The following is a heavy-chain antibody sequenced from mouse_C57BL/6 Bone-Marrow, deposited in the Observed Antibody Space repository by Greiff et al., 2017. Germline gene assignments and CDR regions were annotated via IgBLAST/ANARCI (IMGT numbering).Heavy chain of an antibody. D-gene: IGHD1-1*01. V-gene: IGHV1-85*01. Sequence: QVQLKQSGPELMKPGASVKLSCKASGYTFTSYDINWVKQRPGQGLEWIGWIYPRDGSTKYNEKFKGKATLTVDTSSSTAYMELHSLTSEDSAVYFCARLECDGSSGNWYFDVWGTGTTVTVSS. CDR2: IYPRDGST. CDR1: GYTFTSYD. CDR3: ARLECDGSSGNWYFDV. J-gene: IGHJ1*03.